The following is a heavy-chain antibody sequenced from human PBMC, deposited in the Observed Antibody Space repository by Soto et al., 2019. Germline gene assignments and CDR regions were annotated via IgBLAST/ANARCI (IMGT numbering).Heavy chain of an antibody. V-gene: IGHV1-3*01. CDR3: ARDWPDHDSSGPGDY. CDR1: GGTFTSYA. D-gene: IGHD3-22*01. CDR2: INAVNGAA. Sequence: ASVKVSCKASGGTFTSYAMHWVRQAPGQGLEWMGWINAVNGAAKYAQKFQGRVTITRDKSASTAYMELSSLRSEDTAVYYCARDWPDHDSSGPGDYWGQGTLVTVSS. J-gene: IGHJ4*02.